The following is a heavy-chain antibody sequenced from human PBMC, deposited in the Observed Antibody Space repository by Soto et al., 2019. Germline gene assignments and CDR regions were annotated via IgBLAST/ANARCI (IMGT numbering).Heavy chain of an antibody. D-gene: IGHD3-3*01. V-gene: IGHV3-21*01. Sequence: GGSLRLSCAASGFTFNNYGMNWVRQAPGKGLEWVSGIRGFSPYTFYAESVKGRFTISRDNAKNSLYLQMNSLRAEDTAVYYCARDFCPVPTCHDLWGQGVLVTVSS. CDR1: GFTFNNYG. CDR3: ARDFCPVPTCHDL. J-gene: IGHJ4*02. CDR2: IRGFSPYT.